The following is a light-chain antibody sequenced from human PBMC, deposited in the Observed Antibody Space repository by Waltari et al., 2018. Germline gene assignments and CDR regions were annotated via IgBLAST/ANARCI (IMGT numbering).Light chain of an antibody. CDR2: EVN. Sequence: QSALTQPPSASGSPGQSVTISSTGTSSHVGRYNYVSWYQHHPGKAPKLMVYEVNKRPSGVPDRFSGSKSGNTASLTVSGLQAEDESDYYCSSYAGSNHLVFGGGTKLTVL. J-gene: IGLJ3*02. V-gene: IGLV2-8*01. CDR1: SSHVGRYNY. CDR3: SSYAGSNHLV.